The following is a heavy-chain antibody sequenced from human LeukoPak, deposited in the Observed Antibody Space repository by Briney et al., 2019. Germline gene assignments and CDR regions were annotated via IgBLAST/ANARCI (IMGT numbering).Heavy chain of an antibody. V-gene: IGHV4-59*01. J-gene: IGHJ6*02. CDR1: GDSIRPYY. CDR3: ARGFYSNYYGLDV. D-gene: IGHD6-13*01. Sequence: PSETLSLTCTVSGDSIRPYYWSWIRQPPGKGLEWIGYIYYSGSTDSKPSLKSRVTISEDTSKNRLSLRLSSVTAADTAVYYCARGFYSNYYGLDVWGQGTTVTVSS. CDR2: IYYSGST.